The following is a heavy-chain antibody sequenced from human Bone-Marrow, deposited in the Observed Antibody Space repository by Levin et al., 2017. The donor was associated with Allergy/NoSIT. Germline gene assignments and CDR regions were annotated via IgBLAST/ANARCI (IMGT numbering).Heavy chain of an antibody. CDR1: GFAFSSYG. D-gene: IGHD3-10*01. CDR3: ARDDYGSAIPLDH. J-gene: IGHJ4*02. CDR2: VWYDGSRI. Sequence: PTGGSLRLSCAASGFAFSSYGMHWVRQAPGKGLEWVAVVWYDGSRIYYADSVKGRFTVSRDNSKNTLYLQMNSLRDEDTAVYYCARDDYGSAIPLDHWGQGTLVTV. V-gene: IGHV3-33*01.